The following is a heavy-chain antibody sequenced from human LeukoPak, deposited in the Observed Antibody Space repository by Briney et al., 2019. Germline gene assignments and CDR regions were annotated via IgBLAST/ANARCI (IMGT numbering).Heavy chain of an antibody. CDR2: ISDDGRHN. Sequence: PGGSLRLSCAASGFTFSTYAMNWVRQAPGKGLEWVAVISDDGRHNYYADSVKGRFTICRDNAKNSLYLQMNSLRAEDTAVYYCAREHGDYYYDSSPYAFDIWGQGTMVTVSS. J-gene: IGHJ3*02. V-gene: IGHV3-30*04. CDR1: GFTFSTYA. D-gene: IGHD3-22*01. CDR3: AREHGDYYYDSSPYAFDI.